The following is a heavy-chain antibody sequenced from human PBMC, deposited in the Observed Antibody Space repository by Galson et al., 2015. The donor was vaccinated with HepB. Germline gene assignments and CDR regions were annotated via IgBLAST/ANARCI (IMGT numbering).Heavy chain of an antibody. CDR3: ASYYYDSSGLTSSYGMDV. CDR2: IIPIFGTA. D-gene: IGHD3-22*01. CDR1: GYTFTSYD. Sequence: SVKVSCKASGYTFTSYDINWMRQAPGQGLEWMGGIIPIFGTANYAQKFQGRVTITADESTSTAYMELSSLRSEDTAVYYCASYYYDSSGLTSSYGMDVWGQGTTVTVSS. J-gene: IGHJ6*02. V-gene: IGHV1-69*13.